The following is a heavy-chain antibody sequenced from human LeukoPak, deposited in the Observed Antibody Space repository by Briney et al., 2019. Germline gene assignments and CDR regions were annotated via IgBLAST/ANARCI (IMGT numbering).Heavy chain of an antibody. CDR2: INPNSGGT. CDR1: GYTFTGYY. Sequence: ASVKVSCKASGYTFTGYYMHWVRQAPGQGLEWMGWINPNSGGTNYAQKFQGRVTMTRDTSISTAYMELSRLRSDDTAVYYCARDHCSSTSCYPDYWGQGTLVTVSS. V-gene: IGHV1-2*02. D-gene: IGHD2-2*01. CDR3: ARDHCSSTSCYPDY. J-gene: IGHJ4*02.